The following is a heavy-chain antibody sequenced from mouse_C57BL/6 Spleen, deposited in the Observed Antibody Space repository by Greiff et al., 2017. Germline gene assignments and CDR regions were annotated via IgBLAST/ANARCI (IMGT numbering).Heavy chain of an antibody. CDR1: GYTFTDYE. CDR3: TRGLLSAMDY. CDR2: IDPETGGT. D-gene: IGHD1-1*02. J-gene: IGHJ4*01. Sequence: QVQLKQSGAELVRPGASVTLSCKASGYTFTDYEMHWVKQTPVHGLEWIGAIDPETGGTAYNQKFKGKAILTADQSSSTAYMELRSLTSEDSAVYYCTRGLLSAMDYWGQGTSVTVSS. V-gene: IGHV1-15*01.